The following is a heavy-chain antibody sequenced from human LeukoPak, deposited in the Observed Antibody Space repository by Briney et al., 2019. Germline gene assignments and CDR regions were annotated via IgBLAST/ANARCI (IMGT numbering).Heavy chain of an antibody. CDR1: GASINRDY. V-gene: IGHV4-59*01. Sequence: SETLPLTCTVSGASINRDYWSWLRQTPGKGLEWIGYIHYTGSTNYNPSLKSRVTISLDTSKNQFSLKLSSVTAADTAVYYCARESNYHDSLGYNWFDPWGKGTLVTVSS. D-gene: IGHD3-22*01. CDR2: IHYTGST. CDR3: ARESNYHDSLGYNWFDP. J-gene: IGHJ5*02.